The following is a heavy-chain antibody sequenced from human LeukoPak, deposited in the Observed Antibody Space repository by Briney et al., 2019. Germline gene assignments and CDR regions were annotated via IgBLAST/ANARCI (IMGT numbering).Heavy chain of an antibody. Sequence: GGSLRLSCVASGFTFSSYWMSWVRQAPGKGLEWVANIKQDGSEKYYADSVKGRFTISRDNAKNSLYLQMNSLRAEDTAVYYCARRYFDYWGQGTLVTVSS. CDR3: ARRYFDY. CDR2: IKQDGSEK. CDR1: GFTFSSYW. J-gene: IGHJ4*02. V-gene: IGHV3-7*01.